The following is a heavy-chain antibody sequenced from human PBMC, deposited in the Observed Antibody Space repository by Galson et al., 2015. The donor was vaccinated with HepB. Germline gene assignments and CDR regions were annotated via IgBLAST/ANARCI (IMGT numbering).Heavy chain of an antibody. V-gene: IGHV5-10-1*01. CDR3: ARHIAYCGGDCYSRLDY. D-gene: IGHD2-21*02. Sequence: QSGAEVKKPGESLRISCKGSGYSFTSYWISWVRQMPGKGLEWMGRIDPSDSYTNYSPSFQGHVTISADKSISTAYLQWSSLKASDTAMYYCARHIAYCGGDCYSRLDYWGQGTLVTVSS. CDR1: GYSFTSYW. J-gene: IGHJ4*02. CDR2: IDPSDSYT.